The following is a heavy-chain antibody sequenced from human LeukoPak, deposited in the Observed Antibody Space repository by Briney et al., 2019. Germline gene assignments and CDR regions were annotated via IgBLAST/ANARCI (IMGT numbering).Heavy chain of an antibody. CDR2: LYIAGES. CDR3: ATLNSFGNDY. D-gene: IGHD5-18*01. Sequence: GGSLSLSCAVSGLSVAVTYMAWVRQAPGKRLEWVATLYIAGESYYADSVRGRFNISRDNAKNTVYLQINRLRAEDTAVYYCATLNSFGNDYWGQGVLVTVSS. J-gene: IGHJ4*02. CDR1: GLSVAVTY. V-gene: IGHV3-66*04.